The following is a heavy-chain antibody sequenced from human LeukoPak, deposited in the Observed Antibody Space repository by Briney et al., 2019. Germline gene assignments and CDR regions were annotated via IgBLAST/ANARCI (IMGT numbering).Heavy chain of an antibody. J-gene: IGHJ6*02. CDR1: GFTFSNYW. D-gene: IGHD3-9*01. CDR2: IWDDGSNK. V-gene: IGHV3-33*08. Sequence: QPGGSLRLSCAASGFTFSNYWMSWVRQAPGKGLEWVAVIWDDGSNKYYADSVKGRFTISRDNSKNTLYLQMNSLRAEDTAVYYCARDAGHYDILTGKNGMDVWGQGTTVTVSS. CDR3: ARDAGHYDILTGKNGMDV.